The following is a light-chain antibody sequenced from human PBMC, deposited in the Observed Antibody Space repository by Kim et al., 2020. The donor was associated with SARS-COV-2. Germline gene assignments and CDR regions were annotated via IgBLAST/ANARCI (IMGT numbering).Light chain of an antibody. J-gene: IGKJ5*01. Sequence: ASVGDRITITCRARQEIRNDLGWYQQKQGRAPKRLIYGASSLQSGVPSRFSGSGSGTEFTLTISSVQPEDFATYFCLQHSTYPITFGQGTRLEIK. CDR3: LQHSTYPIT. CDR2: GAS. V-gene: IGKV1-17*01. CDR1: QEIRND.